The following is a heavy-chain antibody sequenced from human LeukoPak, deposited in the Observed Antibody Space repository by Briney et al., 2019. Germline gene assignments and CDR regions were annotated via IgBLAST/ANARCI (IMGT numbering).Heavy chain of an antibody. CDR1: GFTFSSYS. J-gene: IGHJ6*02. CDR2: ISSSSSYI. D-gene: IGHD6-13*01. Sequence: GGSLRLSCAASGFTFSSYSMNWVRQAPGKGLEWVSSISSSSSYIYYADSVKGRFTISRDNAKNSLYLQMNSLRAEDTAVYYCARMKGVAAAFYYGMDVWGQGTTVTVSS. CDR3: ARMKGVAAAFYYGMDV. V-gene: IGHV3-21*01.